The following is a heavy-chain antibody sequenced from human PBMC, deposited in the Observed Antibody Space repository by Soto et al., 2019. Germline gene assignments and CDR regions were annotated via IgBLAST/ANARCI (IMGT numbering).Heavy chain of an antibody. Sequence: GASVKVACTAYGFTLTISAVQWVRQARAQRLEWIGWIVVGSGNRHYAQKFQERVTITRDMSTSTDYMELSSLISEDTAVYYCAADFWVRYYDRSGTLPYYFDYWGQGTLVTVSS. V-gene: IGHV1-58*01. D-gene: IGHD3-22*01. CDR1: GFTLTISA. CDR3: AADFWVRYYDRSGTLPYYFDY. CDR2: IVVGSGNR. J-gene: IGHJ4*02.